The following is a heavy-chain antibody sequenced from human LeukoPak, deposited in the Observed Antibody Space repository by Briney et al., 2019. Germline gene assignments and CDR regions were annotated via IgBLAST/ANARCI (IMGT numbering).Heavy chain of an antibody. CDR2: ISGYNGNT. J-gene: IGHJ4*02. V-gene: IGHV1-18*01. D-gene: IGHD4-17*01. CDR1: GFTFTNHG. CDR3: ARDLSLGRHRDGEPFDS. Sequence: ASVKVSCKTSGFTFTNHGIGWVRQAPGQGLEWMGWISGYNGNTNYVQKFRGRITMTTDTSTSTAYLQLRSLSSDDTALYYCARDLSLGRHRDGEPFDSWGQGTLVIVSS.